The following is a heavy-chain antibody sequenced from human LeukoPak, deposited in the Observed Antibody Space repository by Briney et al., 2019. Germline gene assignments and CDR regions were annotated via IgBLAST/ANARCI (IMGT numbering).Heavy chain of an antibody. J-gene: IGHJ3*02. V-gene: IGHV3-23*01. D-gene: IGHD6-6*01. Sequence: GGSLRLSCTASGFTFNNFAMRWVRQAPGKALERVSSVSANGIGTYYAASVKGRFTVSRDNSINTLSLQMNSLRAEDTAVYYCTKGLQPVSSGRGDTFDIWGQGTMVTVSS. CDR1: GFTFNNFA. CDR2: VSANGIGT. CDR3: TKGLQPVSSGRGDTFDI.